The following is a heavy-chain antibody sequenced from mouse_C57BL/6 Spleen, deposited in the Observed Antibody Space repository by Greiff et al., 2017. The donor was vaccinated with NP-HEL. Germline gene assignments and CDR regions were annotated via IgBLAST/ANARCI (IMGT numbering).Heavy chain of an antibody. J-gene: IGHJ4*01. Sequence: QVQLKQPGAELVKPGASVKVSCKASGYTFTSYWMHWVKQRPGQGLEWIGRIHPSDSDTNYNQKFKGKATLTVDKSSSTAYMQLSSLTSEDSAVYYCAIGGGRYSPPMHAMDYWGQGTSVTVSS. CDR2: IHPSDSDT. CDR1: GYTFTSYW. CDR3: AIGGGRYSPPMHAMDY. V-gene: IGHV1-74*01. D-gene: IGHD2-12*01.